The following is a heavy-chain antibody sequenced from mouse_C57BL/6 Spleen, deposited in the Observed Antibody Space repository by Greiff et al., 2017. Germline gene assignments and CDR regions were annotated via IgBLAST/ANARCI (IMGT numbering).Heavy chain of an antibody. J-gene: IGHJ2*01. CDR3: ARSYYDYGFDY. CDR1: GYAFTNYL. D-gene: IGHD2-4*01. CDR2: INPGSGGT. Sequence: VQLQQSGAELVRPGTSVKVSCKASGYAFTNYLIEWVKQRPGQGLEWIGVINPGSGGTNYNEKFKGKATLTADKSSSTAYMQLSSLTSEDSAVYFCARSYYDYGFDYWGQGTTLTVSS. V-gene: IGHV1-54*01.